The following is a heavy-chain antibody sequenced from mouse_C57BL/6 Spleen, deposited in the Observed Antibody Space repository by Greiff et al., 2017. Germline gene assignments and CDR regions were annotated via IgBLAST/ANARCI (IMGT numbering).Heavy chain of an antibody. D-gene: IGHD1-1*01. J-gene: IGHJ4*01. CDR3: AKLYYYGSSYSAMDY. CDR2: IDPSDSYT. CDR1: GYTFTSYW. Sequence: QVQLQQPGAELVKPGASVKLSCKASGYTFTSYWMQWVKQRPGQGLEWIGEIDPSDSYTNYNQKFKGKATLTVDTSSSTAYMQLSSLTSEDSAVYYCAKLYYYGSSYSAMDYWGQGTSVTVSS. V-gene: IGHV1-50*01.